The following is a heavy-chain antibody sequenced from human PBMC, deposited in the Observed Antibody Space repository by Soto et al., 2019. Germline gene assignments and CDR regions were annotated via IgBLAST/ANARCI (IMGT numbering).Heavy chain of an antibody. J-gene: IGHJ4*02. D-gene: IGHD2-2*01. CDR3: ARAAQAVPAAMDY. V-gene: IGHV6-1*01. CDR2: TYYRSKWYN. CDR1: GDSVSSNSVA. Sequence: PSQTLSLTCAISGDSVSSNSVAWNWIRQSPSRGLEWLGRTYYRSKWYNDYAVSVKSRITINPDTSKNQFSLQLNSVTPEDTAVYYCARAAQAVPAAMDYWGQGTLVTVSS.